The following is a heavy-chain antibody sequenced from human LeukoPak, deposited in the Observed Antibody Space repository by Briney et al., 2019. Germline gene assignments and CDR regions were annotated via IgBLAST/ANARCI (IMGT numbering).Heavy chain of an antibody. Sequence: GGSLRLSCAASGFTFSSYGMHWVRQAPGKGLEWVAIIWYDGSNKDYADSVKGRFTISRDNAKKSLYLQMNSLRFEDTAVYYCTRDEVWGQGTLVTASS. CDR1: GFTFSSYG. CDR3: TRDEV. CDR2: IWYDGSNK. J-gene: IGHJ4*02. V-gene: IGHV3-33*01.